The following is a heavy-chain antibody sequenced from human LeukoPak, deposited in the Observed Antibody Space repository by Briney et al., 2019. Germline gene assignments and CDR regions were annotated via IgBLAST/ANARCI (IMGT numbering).Heavy chain of an antibody. D-gene: IGHD2-8*01. J-gene: IGHJ4*02. CDR3: AKDHEGVLFDY. CDR2: IWYDGSNK. V-gene: IGHV3-33*06. Sequence: PGRSLRLSCAASGFTFSSYGMHWVRQAPGKGLEWVAVIWYDGSNKYYADSVKGRFTISRDNSKNTLYLQMNSLRAEDTAVYYCAKDHEGVLFDYWGQGTLVTVSS. CDR1: GFTFSSYG.